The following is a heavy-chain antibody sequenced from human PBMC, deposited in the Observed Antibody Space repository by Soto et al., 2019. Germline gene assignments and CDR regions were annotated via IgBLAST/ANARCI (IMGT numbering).Heavy chain of an antibody. D-gene: IGHD3-10*01. Sequence: GGSLRLSCAASGFTFSSYGMQWVRQAPGKGLEWVAVIWYDGSNKYYADSVKGRFTISRDNSKNTLYLQMNSLRAEDTAVYYCARDQRLLWFGELSYWGQGTLVTVSS. V-gene: IGHV3-33*01. CDR2: IWYDGSNK. CDR3: ARDQRLLWFGELSY. J-gene: IGHJ4*02. CDR1: GFTFSSYG.